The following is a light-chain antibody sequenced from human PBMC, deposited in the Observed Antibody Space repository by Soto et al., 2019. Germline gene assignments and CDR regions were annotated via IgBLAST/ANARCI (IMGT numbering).Light chain of an antibody. CDR2: GPS. J-gene: IGKJ1*01. CDR1: QSVTNNY. Sequence: EIVLTQSPGTLSLSPGERATLSCRASQSVTNNYLAWYQQKPGQAPRLLIYGPSSRAAGIPDRFSGSGSGTDFTLTISRLEPEDFAVYYCQQYGTSPQTFGQGTKVDIK. CDR3: QQYGTSPQT. V-gene: IGKV3-20*01.